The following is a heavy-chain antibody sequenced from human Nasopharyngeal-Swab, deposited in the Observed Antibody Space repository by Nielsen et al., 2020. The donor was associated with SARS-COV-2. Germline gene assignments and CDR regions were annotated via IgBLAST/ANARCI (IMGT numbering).Heavy chain of an antibody. CDR3: AKDLGVESPLWFDY. CDR1: GFSFSSFA. CDR2: LDGTGFST. Sequence: GESLKISCAASGFSFSSFAMSWVRQTPGKRLEWVSGLDGTGFSTYYADSVKGRFTISRDNSKKTLFLQMNSLRAEDTAIYYCAKDLGVESPLWFDYWGQGTLLTVSS. V-gene: IGHV3-23*01. D-gene: IGHD4-23*01. J-gene: IGHJ4*02.